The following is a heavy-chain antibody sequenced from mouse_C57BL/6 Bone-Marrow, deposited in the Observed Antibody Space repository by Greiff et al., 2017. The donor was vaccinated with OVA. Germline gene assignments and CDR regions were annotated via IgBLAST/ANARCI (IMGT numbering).Heavy chain of an antibody. CDR2: ISYDGSN. D-gene: IGHD1-1*01. Sequence: EVKLVESGPGLVKPSQSLSLTCSVTGYSITSGYYWNWIRQFPGNKLEWMGYISYDGSNNYNPSLKNRISITRDTSKNQFFLKLNSVTTEDTATYYCARGIIITTVVQYYFDYWGQGTTLTVSS. CDR1: GYSITSGYY. V-gene: IGHV3-6*01. J-gene: IGHJ2*01. CDR3: ARGIIITTVVQYYFDY.